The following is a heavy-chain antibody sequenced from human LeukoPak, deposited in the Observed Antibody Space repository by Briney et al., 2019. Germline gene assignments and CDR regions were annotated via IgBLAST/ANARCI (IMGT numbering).Heavy chain of an antibody. CDR3: AKSGGYGLIDY. D-gene: IGHD1-26*01. Sequence: PSGTLSLTCAVYGGSFSGYYWSWIRQPPGKGLEWIGEMNHSGSTNYNPSLKSRVTISVDTSKNQFSLRLNSVTAADTAIYYCAKSGGYGLIDYWGQGTLVTVSS. CDR1: GGSFSGYY. CDR2: MNHSGST. V-gene: IGHV4-34*01. J-gene: IGHJ4*02.